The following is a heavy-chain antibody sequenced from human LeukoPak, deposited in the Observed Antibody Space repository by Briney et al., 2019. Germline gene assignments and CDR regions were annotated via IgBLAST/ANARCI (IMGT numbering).Heavy chain of an antibody. CDR3: AKDDSVVNDYMDV. Sequence: GRSLRLSCAASGFTFSSYGMHWVRQAPGKGLEWVAVIWYDGSNKYYADSVKGRFTISRDNSKNTLYLQMNSLRAEDTAVYYCAKDDSVVNDYMDVWGEGTTVTVSS. J-gene: IGHJ6*03. V-gene: IGHV3-33*06. CDR2: IWYDGSNK. CDR1: GFTFSSYG. D-gene: IGHD3-22*01.